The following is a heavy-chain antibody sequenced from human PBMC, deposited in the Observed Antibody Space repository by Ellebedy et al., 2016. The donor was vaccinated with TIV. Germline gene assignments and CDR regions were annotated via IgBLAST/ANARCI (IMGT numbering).Heavy chain of an antibody. CDR2: IYSGGGI. CDR1: GFTVNNNY. D-gene: IGHD3-16*01. Sequence: PGGSLRLSCAASGFTVNNNYMSWVRQAPGKGLEWVSVIYSGGGISYLESVRGRFTISRDHPKNTVYLQMNSLRAEDTAVYFCVGGPLGIRKWGPGTLVTVSS. CDR3: VGGPLGIRK. J-gene: IGHJ4*02. V-gene: IGHV3-53*01.